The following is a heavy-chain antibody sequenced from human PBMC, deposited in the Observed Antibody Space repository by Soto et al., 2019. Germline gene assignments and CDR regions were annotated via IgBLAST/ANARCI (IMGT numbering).Heavy chain of an antibody. V-gene: IGHV3-7*01. J-gene: IGHJ4*02. CDR2: IKKDGSEN. CDR3: VGGVGWLPDY. CDR1: GFIFSNFW. Sequence: EVQLVESGGGLVQPGGSLRLSCAASGFIFSNFWMNWVRQAPGKGLEWVATIKKDGSENNYVDYVKGRFTISRDNARNSLYLQMNSVTAEDTAVYYCVGGVGWLPDYWGQGTLVTASS. D-gene: IGHD5-12*01.